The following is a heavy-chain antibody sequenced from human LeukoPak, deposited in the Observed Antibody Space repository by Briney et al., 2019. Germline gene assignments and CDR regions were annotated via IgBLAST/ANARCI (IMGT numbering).Heavy chain of an antibody. J-gene: IGHJ4*02. CDR2: IYYSGST. CDR1: GGSISSYY. V-gene: IGHV4-59*01. D-gene: IGHD3-9*01. Sequence: SETLSLTCTVSGGSISSYYWSWIRQPPGKGLEWIGYIYYSGSTNYNPSLKSRVTISVDTSKNQFSLKLSSVTAADTAVYYCALYDILTGYGSFDYWGQGTLVTVSS. CDR3: ALYDILTGYGSFDY.